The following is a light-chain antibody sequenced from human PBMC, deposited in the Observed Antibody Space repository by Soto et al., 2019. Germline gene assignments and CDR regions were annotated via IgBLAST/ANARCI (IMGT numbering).Light chain of an antibody. CDR3: QTWGPGIRV. Sequence: QLVLTQSPSASASLGASVKLTCTLSSGHSSNAITWHQQQPEKRPRYLMRLNSDGSHRKGDRISDRFSGSSSGVERYLTISSLQSEDEADYYCQTWGPGIRVFGGGTKLTVL. CDR1: SGHSSNA. V-gene: IGLV4-69*01. CDR2: LNSDGSH. J-gene: IGLJ2*01.